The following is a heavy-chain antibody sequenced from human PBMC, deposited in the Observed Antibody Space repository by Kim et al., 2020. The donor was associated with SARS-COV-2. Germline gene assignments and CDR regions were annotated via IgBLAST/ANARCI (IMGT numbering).Heavy chain of an antibody. V-gene: IGHV1-3*01. CDR2: INAGNCNT. Sequence: ASVKVSCKASGYTFNSYAIHWVRQAPGQRLEWMGWINAGNCNTKYSQKFQGRVTITRDTSASTTYMDLSSLRSEDTAVYYCARDTIAAAGNWFDPWGQGTLVTVSS. J-gene: IGHJ5*02. CDR3: ARDTIAAAGNWFDP. CDR1: GYTFNSYA. D-gene: IGHD6-13*01.